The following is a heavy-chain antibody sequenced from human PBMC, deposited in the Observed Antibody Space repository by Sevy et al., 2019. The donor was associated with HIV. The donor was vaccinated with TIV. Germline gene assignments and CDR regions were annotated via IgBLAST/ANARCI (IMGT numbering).Heavy chain of an antibody. Sequence: GGSLRLSCAASGFTFDDYAMHWVRQAPGKGLEWVSAISWNSGSIGYSDSVKGRFTISRDKSKNSLYLQMNSLRAEDTAFYYCAKDSAMSFDSWSGAAIDSWGQGTLVTVSS. V-gene: IGHV3-9*01. J-gene: IGHJ4*02. CDR2: ISWNSGSI. D-gene: IGHD3-3*01. CDR3: AKDSAMSFDSWSGAAIDS. CDR1: GFTFDDYA.